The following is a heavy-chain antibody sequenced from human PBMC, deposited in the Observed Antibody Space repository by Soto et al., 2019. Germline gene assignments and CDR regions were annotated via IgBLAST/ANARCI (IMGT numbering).Heavy chain of an antibody. Sequence: GGSLRLSCAASGFTFSSYAMSWVRQAPGKGLEWVSYISSSSSTIYYADSVKGRFTISRDNAKNSLYLQMNSLRAEDTAVYYCARGYHYYDSSGYDKWDAFDIWGQGTMVTVSS. CDR3: ARGYHYYDSSGYDKWDAFDI. CDR2: ISSSSSTI. V-gene: IGHV3-48*04. J-gene: IGHJ3*02. D-gene: IGHD3-22*01. CDR1: GFTFSSYA.